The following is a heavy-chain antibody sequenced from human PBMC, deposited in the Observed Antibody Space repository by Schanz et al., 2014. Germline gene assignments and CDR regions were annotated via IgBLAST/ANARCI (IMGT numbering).Heavy chain of an antibody. CDR3: ARDQSPYTNSSDVRYFDY. CDR1: GYTFTDYG. Sequence: QVQVVQSGAEVKKPGASVKVSCKASGYTFTDYGVIWVRQAPGQGLEWMGIINPSGGRTSYALRFQGRVTMTADTSTSTAYMDLRSLRSDDTAVYYCARDQSPYTNSSDVRYFDYWGQGSLXTVSS. J-gene: IGHJ4*02. V-gene: IGHV1-18*01. D-gene: IGHD6-6*01. CDR2: INPSGGRT.